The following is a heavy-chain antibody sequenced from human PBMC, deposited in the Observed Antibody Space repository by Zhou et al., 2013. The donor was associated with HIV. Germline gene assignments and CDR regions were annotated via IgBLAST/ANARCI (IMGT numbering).Heavy chain of an antibody. D-gene: IGHD1-1*01. J-gene: IGHJ6*03. CDR2: IYYSGSSGST. Sequence: QVRLQESGPGLVKPSETLSLTCTVSGASISGHYWSWIRQPPGKGLEWIGYIYYSGSSGSTNYNPSLKSRVTISVDTSKNQLSLKLSSVTAADTAVYYCARDFKADPFTTWMGNYYYYMDVWGKGTTVTVSS. CDR1: GASISGHY. CDR3: ARDFKADPFTTWMGNYYYYMDV. V-gene: IGHV4-59*11.